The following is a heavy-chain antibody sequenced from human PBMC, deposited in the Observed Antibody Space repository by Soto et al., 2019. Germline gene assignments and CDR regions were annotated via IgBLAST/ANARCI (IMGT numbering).Heavy chain of an antibody. V-gene: IGHV4-34*01. CDR2: INHGGST. Sequence: SETLSLTCAVYGGSFSGYYWSWIRQPPGKGLEWIGEINHGGSTNYNPSLKSRVTISVDTSKNQFSLKLSSGTAADTAVYYRARRKEIVATIKTYYYGVDVWAQGTTVTVSS. D-gene: IGHD5-12*01. CDR3: ARRKEIVATIKTYYYGVDV. J-gene: IGHJ6*02. CDR1: GGSFSGYY.